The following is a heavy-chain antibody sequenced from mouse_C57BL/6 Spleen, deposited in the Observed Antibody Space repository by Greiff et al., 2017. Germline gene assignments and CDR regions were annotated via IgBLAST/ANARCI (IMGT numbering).Heavy chain of an antibody. CDR2: LSSGCITI. J-gene: IGHJ4*01. D-gene: IGHD1-1*01. CDR1: GFTFSDYG. V-gene: IGHV5-17*01. Sequence: ELQGVESGGGLVKPGGSLKLSCAASGFTFSDYGMHWVRQAPEKGLEWVAYLSSGCITIYSADTVKGRFPLSRDNAKNTQFLQMTSRRSEDTAMYYCAREDYGSSYREYYAMDDWGQGTSVTVSS. CDR3: AREDYGSSYREYYAMDD.